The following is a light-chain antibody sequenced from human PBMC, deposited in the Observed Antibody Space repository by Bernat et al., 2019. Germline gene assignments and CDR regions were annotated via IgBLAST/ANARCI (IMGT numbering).Light chain of an antibody. V-gene: IGKV1-39*01. CDR2: LAS. CDR1: QNINNY. J-gene: IGKJ4*01. CDR3: QQSYSTPRT. Sequence: DIQMTQSPSSLSASVEDRVTFTCRASQNINNYLNWYQQKPGKAPKLLIYLASNLQSGVPSRFSGSGSGTDFTLTISSLQPEDFATYFCQQSYSTPRTFGGGTKVEIK.